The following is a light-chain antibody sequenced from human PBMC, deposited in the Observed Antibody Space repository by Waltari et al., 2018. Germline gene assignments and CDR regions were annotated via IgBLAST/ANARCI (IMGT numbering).Light chain of an antibody. Sequence: DIQMTQSPSPLSASVGDRVTITCRASQYISSWLAWYQQKPGKAPKPLIYKASILESGVPSRFSGSESGTEFTLTISSLQPDDFATYYCQQYNTYPLTFGQGTRLEI. V-gene: IGKV1-5*03. CDR1: QYISSW. J-gene: IGKJ5*01. CDR2: KAS. CDR3: QQYNTYPLT.